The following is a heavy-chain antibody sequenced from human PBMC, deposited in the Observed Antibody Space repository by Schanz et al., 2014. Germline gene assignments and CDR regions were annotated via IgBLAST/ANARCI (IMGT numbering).Heavy chain of an antibody. CDR2: ISASGGTT. V-gene: IGHV3-23*04. Sequence: EVQLVESGGGLVQPGGSLRLSCTASGFPFSDYFMAWIRQPPGRGLEWVSAISASGGTTYYADSVKGWFTISRDNSKNTLYLQMSSLRAEDTSVYYCAKNQNDDVDLSSFYFDFWGQGTLVTVSS. D-gene: IGHD2-21*01. J-gene: IGHJ4*02. CDR1: GFPFSDYF. CDR3: AKNQNDDVDLSSFYFDF.